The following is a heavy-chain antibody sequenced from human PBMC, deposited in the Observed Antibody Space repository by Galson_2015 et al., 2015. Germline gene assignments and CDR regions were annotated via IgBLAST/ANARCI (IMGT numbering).Heavy chain of an antibody. Sequence: SLRLSCAASGFTFSSYVMHWVRQAPGKGLEWVAVISYDGSNKYYADSVKGRFIISRDNSKNTLYLEMNSLRAEDTAVYYCARVLNFDFWRAYHYWGQGALVTVSS. J-gene: IGHJ4*02. CDR2: ISYDGSNK. CDR3: ARVLNFDFWRAYHY. D-gene: IGHD3-3*01. V-gene: IGHV3-30*01. CDR1: GFTFSSYV.